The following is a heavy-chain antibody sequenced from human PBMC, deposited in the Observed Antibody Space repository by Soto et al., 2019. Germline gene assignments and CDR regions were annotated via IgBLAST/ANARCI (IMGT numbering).Heavy chain of an antibody. D-gene: IGHD6-19*01. CDR1: GGSFSGYY. J-gene: IGHJ6*02. CDR3: ARVLTVAGHYYYYGMDV. V-gene: IGHV4-34*01. Sequence: SETLSLTCAVYGGSFSGYYWSWIRQPPGKGLEWIGEINHSGSTNYNPSLKSRVTISVDTSKNQFSLKLSSVTAADTAVYYCARVLTVAGHYYYYGMDVWGQGTTVTVSS. CDR2: INHSGST.